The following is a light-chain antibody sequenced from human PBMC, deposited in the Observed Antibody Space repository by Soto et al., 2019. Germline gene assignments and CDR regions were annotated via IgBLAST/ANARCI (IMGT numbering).Light chain of an antibody. V-gene: IGKV1-5*01. Sequence: GGIVTITCRASQTITRWMAWYQQIPRKAPKLLIYDASTLESGVPSRFSGSRSGTEFTLTISSLQTDDFATYYCQQYNSYSWTFGQGTKV. CDR2: DAS. CDR1: QTITRW. J-gene: IGKJ1*01. CDR3: QQYNSYSWT.